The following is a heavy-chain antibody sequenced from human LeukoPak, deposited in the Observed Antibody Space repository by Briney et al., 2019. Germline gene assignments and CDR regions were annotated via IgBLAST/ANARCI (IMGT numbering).Heavy chain of an antibody. V-gene: IGHV3-66*01. CDR1: GFTVSSNY. CDR3: ARNRVYSSGWYPYNWFDP. J-gene: IGHJ5*02. D-gene: IGHD6-19*01. Sequence: PGGSLRLSCEVSGFTVSSNYMSWVRQAPGKGLEWVSVIYSGGSTNYADSVKGRFIISRDNSKNTLYLQMNSLRAEDTAVYYCARNRVYSSGWYPYNWFDPWGQGTLVTVSS. CDR2: IYSGGST.